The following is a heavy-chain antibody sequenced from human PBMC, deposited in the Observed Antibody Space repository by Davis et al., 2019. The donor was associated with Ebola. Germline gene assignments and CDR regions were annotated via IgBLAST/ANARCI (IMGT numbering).Heavy chain of an antibody. V-gene: IGHV4-59*01. D-gene: IGHD4-11*01. J-gene: IGHJ4*02. CDR1: GGSISSYY. CDR3: ARAGYTVTFIDY. Sequence: PSETLSLTCTVSGGSISSYYWSWIRQPPGKGLEWIGYIYYSGSTNYNPSLKSRVTISVDTSKNQFSLKLSSVTAADTAVYYCARAGYTVTFIDYWGQGTLVTVSS. CDR2: IYYSGST.